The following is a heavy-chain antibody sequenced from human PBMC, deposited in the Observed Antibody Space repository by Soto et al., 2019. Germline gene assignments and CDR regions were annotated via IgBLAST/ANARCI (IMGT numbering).Heavy chain of an antibody. D-gene: IGHD6-19*01. CDR3: ARDAAVPGETDRFES. CDR1: GDSITTNHW. J-gene: IGHJ4*02. Sequence: SETLSLTCAVSGDSITTNHWWSWVRQAPGKGLEWIGEVYHNGNTNYNPSLKSRVTMSIDTSKNQFSLKLTSVTAADTAMYYCARDAAVPGETDRFESWGQGPLVTV. V-gene: IGHV4-4*02. CDR2: VYHNGNT.